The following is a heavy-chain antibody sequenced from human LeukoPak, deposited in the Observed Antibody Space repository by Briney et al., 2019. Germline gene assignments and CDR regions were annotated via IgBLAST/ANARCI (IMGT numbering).Heavy chain of an antibody. D-gene: IGHD1-26*01. J-gene: IGHJ4*02. V-gene: IGHV3-7*01. CDR1: GFTFSNYW. CDR2: IRQDGSEK. Sequence: GGSLRLSCAASGFTFSNYWMSWVRQAPGKGLEWVANIRQDGSEKYYVDSMRGRFTISRDNAKNSLYLQMSSLRAEDTAVYYCARGGWELRYWGQGTLVTVSS. CDR3: ARGGWELRY.